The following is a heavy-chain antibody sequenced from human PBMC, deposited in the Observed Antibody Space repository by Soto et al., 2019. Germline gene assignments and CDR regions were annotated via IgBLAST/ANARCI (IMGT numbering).Heavy chain of an antibody. CDR3: ARVGTYYYGSGRSPALNWFDP. CDR2: ISSSSSYI. V-gene: IGHV3-21*01. CDR1: GFTFSSYS. Sequence: GGALRLFCAASGFTFSSYSMNWVRQAPGKGLEWVSSISSSSSYIYYADSVKGRFTISRDNAKNSLYLQMNSLRAEDTAVYYCARVGTYYYGSGRSPALNWFDPWGQGTLVTVSS. J-gene: IGHJ5*02. D-gene: IGHD3-10*01.